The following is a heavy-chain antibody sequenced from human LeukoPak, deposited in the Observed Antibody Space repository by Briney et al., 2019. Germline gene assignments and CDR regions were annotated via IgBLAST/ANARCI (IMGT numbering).Heavy chain of an antibody. CDR1: GFTFSEFA. CDR2: IGGGGALT. CDR3: TKDAIHRNGIYDALDI. V-gene: IGHV3-23*01. D-gene: IGHD2-8*01. Sequence: PGGSLRLSCVASGFTFSEFAMNWVRQAPGKGLEWVSHIGGGGALTSYADSVKGRFTISRDDSKKTLYLQMNSLRVEDTATFYCTKDAIHRNGIYDALDIWGPGTVVAVSS. J-gene: IGHJ3*02.